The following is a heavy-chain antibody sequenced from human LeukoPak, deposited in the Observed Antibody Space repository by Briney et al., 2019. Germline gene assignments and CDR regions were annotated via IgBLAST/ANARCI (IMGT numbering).Heavy chain of an antibody. CDR2: IYSGGST. J-gene: IGHJ4*02. CDR3: AKTRAGGTDGVYFDY. CDR1: GFTVSIDY. V-gene: IGHV3-53*04. Sequence: GGSLRLSCAASGFTVSIDYMSWVRQAPGKGLEWVSVIYSGGSTYYADSVKGRFTISRHNSKNTLYLQMNSLRAEDTAVYYCAKTRAGGTDGVYFDYWGQGTLVTVSS. D-gene: IGHD3-16*01.